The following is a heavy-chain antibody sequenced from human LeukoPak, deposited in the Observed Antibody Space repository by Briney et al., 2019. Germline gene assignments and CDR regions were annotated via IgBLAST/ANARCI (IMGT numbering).Heavy chain of an antibody. CDR2: INHSGST. D-gene: IGHD2/OR15-2a*01. CDR1: DGSFSGYY. V-gene: IGHV4-34*01. CDR3: ARVPKNYFYLAADYFDY. Sequence: SETLSLTCAVYDGSFSGYYWNWIRQPPGKGLEWIGEINHSGSTNYNPSLKSRVTISVDTSKNQFSLRLSSVTAADTAVYYCARVPKNYFYLAADYFDYWGQGTLVTVSS. J-gene: IGHJ4*02.